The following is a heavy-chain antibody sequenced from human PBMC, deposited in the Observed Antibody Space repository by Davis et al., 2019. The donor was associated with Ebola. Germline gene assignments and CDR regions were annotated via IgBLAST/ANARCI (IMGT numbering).Heavy chain of an antibody. D-gene: IGHD2-15*01. V-gene: IGHV3-23*01. CDR3: AKDIRSLNYCSGGSCYGAFDY. CDR1: GFTFSSYA. J-gene: IGHJ4*02. Sequence: GESLKISCAASGFTFSSYAMSWVRQAPGKGLEWVSAISGSGDSTYFADSVRGRFTISRDNSKNTLYLLMNSLRAEDTAVYYCAKDIRSLNYCSGGSCYGAFDYWGQGTLVTVSS. CDR2: ISGSGDST.